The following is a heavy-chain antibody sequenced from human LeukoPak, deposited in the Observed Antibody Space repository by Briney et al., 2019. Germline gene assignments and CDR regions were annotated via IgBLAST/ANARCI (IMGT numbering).Heavy chain of an antibody. V-gene: IGHV4-59*08. Sequence: PSETLSLTCTVSGDSIRNYYWSWIRQPPGKGLGWIGYVRFSGRTNYSPSLKRRVTMSVDTSKNQFSLRLTSVTAADTAFYYCARLSNPYGGFHLDFWGQEPWSPSPQ. CDR1: GDSIRNYY. CDR3: ARLSNPYGGFHLDF. J-gene: IGHJ5*01. D-gene: IGHD3-16*01. CDR2: VRFSGRT.